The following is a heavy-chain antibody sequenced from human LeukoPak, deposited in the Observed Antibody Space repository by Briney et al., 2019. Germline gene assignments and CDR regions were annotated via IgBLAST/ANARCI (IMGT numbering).Heavy chain of an antibody. CDR3: ARSNYYDSSLVY. CDR2: IYYSGST. CDR1: GGSISSYY. J-gene: IGHJ4*02. V-gene: IGHV4-59*08. D-gene: IGHD3-22*01. Sequence: SETLSLTCTVSGGSISSYYWSWIRQPPGKGLEWIGYIYYSGSTNYNPSLKSRVTISVDTSKNQFSLKLSSVTAADTAVYYCARSNYYDSSLVYWGQGTLVTVSS.